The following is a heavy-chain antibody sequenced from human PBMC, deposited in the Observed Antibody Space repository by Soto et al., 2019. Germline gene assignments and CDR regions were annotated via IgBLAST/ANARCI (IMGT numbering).Heavy chain of an antibody. CDR2: IGTAGDT. CDR1: GFTFNTYA. CDR3: ARVLSETRHTLGAFDI. V-gene: IGHV3-13*04. D-gene: IGHD2-2*02. J-gene: IGHJ3*02. Sequence: QPGGSLRLSCAASGFTFNTYAMHWVRQAAGKRLEWVSAIGTAGDTYYPDSVKGRFIISRENARNSLYLQMNSLRTGDTAVYFCARVLSETRHTLGAFDIWGQGIMVTDSS.